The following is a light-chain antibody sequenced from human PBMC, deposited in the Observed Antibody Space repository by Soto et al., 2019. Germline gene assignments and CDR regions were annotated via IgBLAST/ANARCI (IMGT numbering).Light chain of an antibody. CDR2: DVN. CDR1: SRDIGAYNF. V-gene: IGLV2-14*03. J-gene: IGLJ2*01. CDR3: TSWTTSTTMI. Sequence: QSALTQPASVSGSPGQSTTISCTGTSRDIGAYNFVSWYQQHPGKAPKLMLYDVNIRPSGVSNRFSGSKSGNTASLTISGLQAEDEADYYCTSWTTSTTMIFGGGTKVTVL.